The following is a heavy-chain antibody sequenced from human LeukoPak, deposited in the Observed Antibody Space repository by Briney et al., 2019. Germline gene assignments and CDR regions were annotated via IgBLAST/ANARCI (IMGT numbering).Heavy chain of an antibody. Sequence: SETLSLTCAVYGGSFSGYYWSWIRQPPGKGLEWIGEINHSGSTNYNPSLKSRVTISVDTSKNQFSLKLSSVTAADTAMYYCARESMAGALDYWGQGTLVTVSS. CDR1: GGSFSGYY. D-gene: IGHD6-19*01. J-gene: IGHJ4*02. CDR3: ARESMAGALDY. V-gene: IGHV4-34*09. CDR2: INHSGST.